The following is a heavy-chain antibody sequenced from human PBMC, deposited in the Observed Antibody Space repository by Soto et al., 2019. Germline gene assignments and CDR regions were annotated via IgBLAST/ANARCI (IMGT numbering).Heavy chain of an antibody. Sequence: QVQLQESGPGLVQPSQTLSLSCVVSGGSISSTDYYWHWIRQAPGKGLEWIGYIYYSSTTYYNPSLQSRVSISVDTSRNQFSRKLTSVTAADTAVYYCAGRTTATGGGDHWGQGTPVTVTS. CDR1: GGSISSTDYY. CDR2: IYYSSTT. J-gene: IGHJ4*02. V-gene: IGHV4-30-4*01. CDR3: AGRTTATGGGDH. D-gene: IGHD3-16*01.